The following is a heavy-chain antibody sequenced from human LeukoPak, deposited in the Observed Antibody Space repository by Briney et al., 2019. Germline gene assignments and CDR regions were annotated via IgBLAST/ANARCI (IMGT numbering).Heavy chain of an antibody. J-gene: IGHJ4*02. CDR3: VSFYETY. CDR2: IKEDGSER. CDR1: AFIFSGHW. V-gene: IGHV3-7*01. D-gene: IGHD2-2*01. Sequence: GGSLRLSCEGSAFIFSGHWMNWVRQTPGEGLEWVASIKEDGSERQYVDSVKGRFSISRDNAKNTVYLQMNNLRAEDTAVYYCVSFYETYWGRGTLVTVSS.